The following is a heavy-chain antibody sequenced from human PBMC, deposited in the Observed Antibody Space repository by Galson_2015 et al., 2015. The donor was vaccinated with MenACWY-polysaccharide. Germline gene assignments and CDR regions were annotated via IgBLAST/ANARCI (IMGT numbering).Heavy chain of an antibody. J-gene: IGHJ6*02. V-gene: IGHV1-69*13. D-gene: IGHD5-12*01. CDR2: IIPIFGTA. CDR1: GGTFSSYA. Sequence: SVKVSCKASGGTFSSYAISWVRQAPGLGLEWMGGIIPIFGTANYAQKFQGRVTITADESTSTAYMELSSLRSEDTAVYYCAKGGYDARGLFSGMDVWGQGATVTVSS. CDR3: AKGGYDARGLFSGMDV.